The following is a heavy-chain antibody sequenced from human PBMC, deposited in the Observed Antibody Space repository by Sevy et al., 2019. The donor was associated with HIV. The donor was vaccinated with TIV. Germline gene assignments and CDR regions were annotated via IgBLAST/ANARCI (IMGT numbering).Heavy chain of an antibody. CDR3: ATYNWNGYFFDY. CDR2: IFPDDSNT. CDR1: GYTFTTYW. D-gene: IGHD1-20*01. Sequence: GESLKISCKASGYTFTTYWIGCVRQMPGKGPEWMGIIFPDDSNTRYSPSFQGRVTISADKSISTAYLQWSSLEASDTGMYYCATYNWNGYFFDYWGQGILVTVSS. V-gene: IGHV5-51*01. J-gene: IGHJ4*02.